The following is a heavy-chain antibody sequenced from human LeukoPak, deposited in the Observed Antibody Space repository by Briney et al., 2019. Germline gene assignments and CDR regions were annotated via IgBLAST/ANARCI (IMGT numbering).Heavy chain of an antibody. J-gene: IGHJ4*02. V-gene: IGHV3-9*01. CDR1: GFTFDDYA. CDR2: ISWNSGSI. D-gene: IGHD5-12*01. CDR3: AKDSNVDIVAPEGY. Sequence: GGSLRLSCAASGFTFDDYAMHWVRQAPGKGLEWVSGISWNSGSIGYADSVKGRFTISRDNAKNSLYLQMNSLRAEDTALYYCAKDSNVDIVAPEGYWGQGTLVTVSS.